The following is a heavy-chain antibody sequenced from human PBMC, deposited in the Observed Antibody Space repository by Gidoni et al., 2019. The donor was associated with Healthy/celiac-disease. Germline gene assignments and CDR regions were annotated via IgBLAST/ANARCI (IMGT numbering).Heavy chain of an antibody. Sequence: EVQLLESGGGLVQPGGSLRLSCSASGFTFSSYAMSWVRQAPGKGLEWVSAISGSGGSTYYADSVKGRFTISRDNSKNTLYLQMNSLRAEDTAVYYCAKDLPGTYYYGSGSYPAFDYWGQGTLVTVSS. CDR1: GFTFSSYA. J-gene: IGHJ4*02. CDR2: ISGSGGST. CDR3: AKDLPGTYYYGSGSYPAFDY. V-gene: IGHV3-23*01. D-gene: IGHD3-10*01.